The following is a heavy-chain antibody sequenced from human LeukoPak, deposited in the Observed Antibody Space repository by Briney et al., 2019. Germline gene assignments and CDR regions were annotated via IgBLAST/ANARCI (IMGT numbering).Heavy chain of an antibody. CDR1: GGSVSSGSYY. CDR2: IYYSGST. Sequence: PSETLSLTCTVSGGSVSSGSYYWSWIRQPPGKGLEWIGYIYYSGSTNYNPSLKSRVTISVDTSKNQFSLKLSSVTAADTAVYYCARVSYEAHYYDSSGYYVPDYWGQGTLVTVSS. D-gene: IGHD3-22*01. J-gene: IGHJ4*02. CDR3: ARVSYEAHYYDSSGYYVPDY. V-gene: IGHV4-61*01.